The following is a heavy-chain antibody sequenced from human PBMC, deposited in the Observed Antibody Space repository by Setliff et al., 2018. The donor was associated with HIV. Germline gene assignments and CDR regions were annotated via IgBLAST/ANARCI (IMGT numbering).Heavy chain of an antibody. Sequence: SETLSLTCAVSGYSISSGYYWGWIRQPPGKGLEWIGSIYHSGSTYNNPSLKSRVTISLDTSKKEFSLRLTSVTAADTAVYYCAREDYYDSSGDAFDIWGQGTMVTVSS. D-gene: IGHD3-22*01. J-gene: IGHJ3*02. V-gene: IGHV4-38-2*02. CDR2: IYHSGST. CDR3: AREDYYDSSGDAFDI. CDR1: GYSISSGYY.